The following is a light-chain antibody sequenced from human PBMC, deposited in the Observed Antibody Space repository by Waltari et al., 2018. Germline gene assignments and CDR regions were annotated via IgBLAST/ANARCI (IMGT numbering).Light chain of an antibody. Sequence: QSALTQPASVSGSPGQSITISCSGTDSDVGAYDFVSWYQQHPGKAPHLIIYEVSNRPSGISNRFSASNSGNTASLTISGLQAEDEADYSCSSYTTSSAPGVFGTGTRVTVL. J-gene: IGLJ1*01. V-gene: IGLV2-14*01. CDR3: SSYTTSSAPGV. CDR2: EVS. CDR1: DSDVGAYDF.